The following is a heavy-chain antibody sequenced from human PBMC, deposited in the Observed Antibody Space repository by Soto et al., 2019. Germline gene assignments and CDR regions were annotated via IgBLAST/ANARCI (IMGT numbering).Heavy chain of an antibody. CDR3: ARDFSPYCSGGSCPFDY. CDR1: GYTFTSYA. CDR2: INAGNGNT. V-gene: IGHV1-3*01. J-gene: IGHJ4*02. Sequence: QVQLVQSGAEVKKPGASVKVSCKASGYTFTSYAMYWVRQAPGQRLEWMGWINAGNGNTKYSQKFQGRVTITRDTSASTAYMELSSLRSEDTAVYYCARDFSPYCSGGSCPFDYWGQRTLVTVSS. D-gene: IGHD2-15*01.